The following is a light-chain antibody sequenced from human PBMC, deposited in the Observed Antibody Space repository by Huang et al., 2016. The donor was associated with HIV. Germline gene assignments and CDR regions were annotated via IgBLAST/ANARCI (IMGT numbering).Light chain of an antibody. Sequence: DIQMTQSPSSLSASVGDRVTITCRASQSITNYLNWYQQKPGTAPKVLIYAAFSLQSGVPSRFSGSGSGTDFTLTISCLQPEDFATYYCQQTYNTPRTFGQGTKVEIK. CDR2: AAF. CDR3: QQTYNTPRT. J-gene: IGKJ1*01. CDR1: QSITNY. V-gene: IGKV1-39*01.